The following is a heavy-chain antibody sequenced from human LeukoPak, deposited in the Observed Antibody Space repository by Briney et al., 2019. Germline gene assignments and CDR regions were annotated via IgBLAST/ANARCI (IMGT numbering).Heavy chain of an antibody. CDR2: VYSGGST. Sequence: GGSLRLSCAASGFTVSSNYMSWVRQAPGKGLEWVSVVYSGGSTYYADSVKGRFTISRDNSKNTLYLQMNSLRAEDTAVYYRAKERITMIVVVIFDAFDIWGQGTMVTVSA. CDR1: GFTVSSNY. D-gene: IGHD3-22*01. V-gene: IGHV3-53*01. J-gene: IGHJ3*02. CDR3: AKERITMIVVVIFDAFDI.